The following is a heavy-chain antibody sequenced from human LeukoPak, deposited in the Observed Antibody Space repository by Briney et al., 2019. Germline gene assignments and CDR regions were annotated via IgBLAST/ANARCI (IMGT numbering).Heavy chain of an antibody. CDR2: ISSSSSYT. Sequence: GGPLRLSCAASGFTFSDYYMSWIRQAPGKGLEWVSYISSSSSYTNYADSVKGRFTISRDNAKNSLYLQMNSLRAEDTAVYYCARLAAAGYYFDYWGQGTLVTVSS. D-gene: IGHD6-13*01. V-gene: IGHV3-11*06. CDR1: GFTFSDYY. J-gene: IGHJ4*02. CDR3: ARLAAAGYYFDY.